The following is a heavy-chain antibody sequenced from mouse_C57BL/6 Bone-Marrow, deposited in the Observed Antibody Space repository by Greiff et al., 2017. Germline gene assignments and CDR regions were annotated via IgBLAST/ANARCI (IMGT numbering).Heavy chain of an antibody. V-gene: IGHV1-54*01. CDR1: GYAFTNYL. CDR2: INPGSGGT. Sequence: QVQLKESGAELVRPGTSVKVSCKASGYAFTNYLIEWVKQRPGQGLEWIGVINPGSGGTNYNEKFKGKATLTADKSSSTAYMQLSSLTSEDSAVYFCARVIYYYGSSYVYWYFDVWGTGTTVTVSS. D-gene: IGHD1-1*01. J-gene: IGHJ1*03. CDR3: ARVIYYYGSSYVYWYFDV.